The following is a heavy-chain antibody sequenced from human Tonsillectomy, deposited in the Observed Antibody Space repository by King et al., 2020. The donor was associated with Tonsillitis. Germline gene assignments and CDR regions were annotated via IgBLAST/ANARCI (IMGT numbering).Heavy chain of an antibody. V-gene: IGHV1-2*02. D-gene: IGHD1-26*01. CDR2: INPNSGDT. CDR1: GDTFTGYY. Sequence: QVVQSGAEVKKPGASVKVSCKASGDTFTGYYMHWVRQAPGQGLEWMGWINPNSGDTKYAQKFQGRVTMTRDTSISTAYLELSRLRSDDTAVYCCARDRDAWELLFYWGQGTLVTVSS. CDR3: ARDRDAWELLFY. J-gene: IGHJ4*02.